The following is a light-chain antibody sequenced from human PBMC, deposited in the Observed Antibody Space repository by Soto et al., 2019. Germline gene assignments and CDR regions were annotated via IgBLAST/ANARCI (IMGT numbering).Light chain of an antibody. V-gene: IGLV2-8*01. CDR3: SSYAGSNNRYV. CDR1: SRGVGGYNY. CDR2: EVS. Sequence: QSVLTQPPSASGSPGQSVTISCTGTSRGVGGYNYVSWYQQHPGKAPKLMIYEVSKRPSGVPDRFSCSKSGNTASLTVSGLQADDEADYDCSSYAGSNNRYVFGTGTKLTVL. J-gene: IGLJ1*01.